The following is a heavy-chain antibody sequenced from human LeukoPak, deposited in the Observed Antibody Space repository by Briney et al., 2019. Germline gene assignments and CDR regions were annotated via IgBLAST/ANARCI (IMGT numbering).Heavy chain of an antibody. V-gene: IGHV3-53*04. J-gene: IGHJ4*02. CDR2: IYSGGST. CDR1: GFTVSINY. Sequence: GGSLRLSCAASGFTVSINYMSWVRQAPGKGLEWVSVIYSGGSTYYADSVKGRFTISRHNSKNTLSLQMNSLRAEDTAVYYCARAGRGHSYGEQTGLDYWGQGTLVTVSS. CDR3: ARAGRGHSYGEQTGLDY. D-gene: IGHD5-18*01.